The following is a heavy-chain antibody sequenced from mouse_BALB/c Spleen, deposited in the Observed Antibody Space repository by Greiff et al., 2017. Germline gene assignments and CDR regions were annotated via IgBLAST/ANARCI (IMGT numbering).Heavy chain of an antibody. D-gene: IGHD2-4*01. CDR3: TRSYDYFYAMDY. V-gene: IGHV5-6-4*01. Sequence: EVKLMESGGGLVKPGGSLKLSCAASGFTFSSYTMSWVRQTPEKRLEWVATISSGGSYTYYPDSVKGRFTISRDNAKNTLYLQMSSLKSEDTAMYYCTRSYDYFYAMDYWGQGTSVTVSS. J-gene: IGHJ4*01. CDR1: GFTFSSYT. CDR2: ISSGGSYT.